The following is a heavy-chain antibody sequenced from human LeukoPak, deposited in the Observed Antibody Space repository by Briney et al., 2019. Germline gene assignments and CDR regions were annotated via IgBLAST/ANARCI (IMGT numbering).Heavy chain of an antibody. CDR2: IIPIFGTA. V-gene: IGHV1-69*06. J-gene: IGHJ4*02. CDR3: ARGELGIGASFDY. Sequence: SVKVSCKASGGTFSSYAISWVRRAPGQGLEWMGGIIPIFGTANYAQKFQGRVTITADKSTSTAYMELSSLRSEDTAVYYCARGELGIGASFDYWGQGTLVTVSS. D-gene: IGHD7-27*01. CDR1: GGTFSSYA.